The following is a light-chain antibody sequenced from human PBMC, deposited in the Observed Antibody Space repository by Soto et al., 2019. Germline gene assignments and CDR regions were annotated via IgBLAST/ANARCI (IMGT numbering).Light chain of an antibody. Sequence: EIVLPHTPATLSLSPGERTTLSCRASQSVSSYLAWYQQKPGQAPRLLIYDASNRATGIPARFSGSGSGTDFALAISSLEPKDLAVYYCQQRSNWPPWTFGQGTKVEIK. CDR2: DAS. CDR3: QQRSNWPPWT. J-gene: IGKJ1*01. V-gene: IGKV3-11*01. CDR1: QSVSSY.